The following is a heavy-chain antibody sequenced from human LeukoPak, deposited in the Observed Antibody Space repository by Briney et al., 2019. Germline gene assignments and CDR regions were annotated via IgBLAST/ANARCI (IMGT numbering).Heavy chain of an antibody. CDR3: ARDRSGAHYFDY. D-gene: IGHD7-27*01. Sequence: KPSETLSLTCTVSGGSVSSGSYYWSWIRQPSGKGLEWIGYIYYSGSTNYNPSLKSRVTISVDTSKNQFSLKLSSVTAADTAVYYCARDRSGAHYFDYWGQGTLVTVSS. V-gene: IGHV4-61*01. CDR1: GGSVSSGSYY. J-gene: IGHJ4*02. CDR2: IYYSGST.